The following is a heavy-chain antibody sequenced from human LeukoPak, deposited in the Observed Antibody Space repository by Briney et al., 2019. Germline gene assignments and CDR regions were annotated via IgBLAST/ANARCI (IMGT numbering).Heavy chain of an antibody. CDR2: IYSGGST. CDR3: ARDPDYYGMDV. Sequence: GGSLRLSCAASGFTVSSNYMSWVRQAPGKGLEWVSVIYSGGSTYYAGSVKGRFTISRDNSKNTLYLQMNSLRAEDTAVYYCARDPDYYGMDVWGQGTTVTVSS. J-gene: IGHJ6*02. V-gene: IGHV3-66*02. CDR1: GFTVSSNY.